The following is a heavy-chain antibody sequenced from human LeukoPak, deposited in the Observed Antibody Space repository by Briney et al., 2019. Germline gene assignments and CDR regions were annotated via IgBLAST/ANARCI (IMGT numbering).Heavy chain of an antibody. V-gene: IGHV3-7*01. CDR2: INQDGGEK. J-gene: IGHJ6*02. CDR3: AKAGYSSGWTRYYGMDV. D-gene: IGHD6-19*01. Sequence: PGGSLRLSCVASGLTFSSYWMSWVRQAPGKGLEWVANINQDGGEKYYVDSVKGRFTISRDNAKSSLYLQMNSLRPDDTAVYYCAKAGYSSGWTRYYGMDVWGQGTTVAVSS. CDR1: GLTFSSYW.